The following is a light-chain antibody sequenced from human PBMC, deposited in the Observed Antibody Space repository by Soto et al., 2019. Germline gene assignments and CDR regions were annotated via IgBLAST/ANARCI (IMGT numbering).Light chain of an antibody. J-gene: IGLJ2*01. Sequence: QSALTQPASVSGSPGQLITISCTGTSSDVGGYNYVSWYQQHPGKAPKLIIYEVSNRPSGISNRFSGSKSGNTASLTISGLQAEDEADYYCSSYTSSSTRVFGGGTKVTVL. CDR3: SSYTSSSTRV. CDR2: EVS. V-gene: IGLV2-14*01. CDR1: SSDVGGYNY.